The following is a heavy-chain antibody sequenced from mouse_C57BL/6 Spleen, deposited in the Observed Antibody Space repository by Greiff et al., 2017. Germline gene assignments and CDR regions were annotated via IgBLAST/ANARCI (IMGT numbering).Heavy chain of an antibody. CDR3: ARSAYYSNYVAY. CDR2: INPSNGGT. V-gene: IGHV1-53*01. Sequence: QVQLQQPGTELVKPGASVTLSCKASGYTFTSYWMHWVKQRPGQGLEWIGNINPSNGGTNYNEKFKSKATLPVDKSSSTAYMQLSSLTSEDSAVYYCARSAYYSNYVAYWGQGTLVTVSA. J-gene: IGHJ3*01. D-gene: IGHD2-5*01. CDR1: GYTFTSYW.